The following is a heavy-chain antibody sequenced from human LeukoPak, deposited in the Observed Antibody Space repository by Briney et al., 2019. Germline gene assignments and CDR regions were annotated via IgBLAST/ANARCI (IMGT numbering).Heavy chain of an antibody. CDR3: VRDLGVDTTMIFFDY. V-gene: IGHV1-18*01. CDR2: ISAYNGNT. J-gene: IGHJ4*02. D-gene: IGHD3/OR15-3a*01. CDR1: GYTFTSFG. Sequence: ASVKVSCKASGYTFTSFGISWVRQAPGQGLEWMGWISAYNGNTNYARKVQGRVTMTTDTSTSTAYMELRSLRSDGTAMYYCVRDLGVDTTMIFFDYWGQGSLVTVSS.